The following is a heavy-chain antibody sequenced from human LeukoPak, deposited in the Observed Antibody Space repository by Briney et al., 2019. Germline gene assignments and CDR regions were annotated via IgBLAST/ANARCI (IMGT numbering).Heavy chain of an antibody. Sequence: GASVKVSCKASGYAFTGYYMHWMRQAPGQGLEWMGWINPNSGGTNYAQKFQGRVTMTRDTSISTAYMELSRLTSDDTAVCYCARDRGYYDSSGYLFDYWGQGTLLTVSS. V-gene: IGHV1-2*02. CDR1: GYAFTGYY. CDR2: INPNSGGT. J-gene: IGHJ4*02. D-gene: IGHD3-22*01. CDR3: ARDRGYYDSSGYLFDY.